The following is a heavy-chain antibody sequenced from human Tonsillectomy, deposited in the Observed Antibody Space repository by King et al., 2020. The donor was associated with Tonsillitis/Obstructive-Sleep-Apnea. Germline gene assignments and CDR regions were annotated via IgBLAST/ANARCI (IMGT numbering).Heavy chain of an antibody. Sequence: VQLQQWGAGLLKPSETLSLTCAVYGGSLNDFSWTWIRQPPGKGLEWIGEINLGGSTNYNPSLKSRVTMSVDTSKNQFSLRLSSVTAADTAVYSCARGGYSSSHHSTAYHYIDLWGTGTTVAVSS. CDR3: ARGGYSSSHHSTAYHYIDL. D-gene: IGHD6-6*01. V-gene: IGHV4-34*01. CDR2: INLGGST. J-gene: IGHJ6*03. CDR1: GGSLNDFS.